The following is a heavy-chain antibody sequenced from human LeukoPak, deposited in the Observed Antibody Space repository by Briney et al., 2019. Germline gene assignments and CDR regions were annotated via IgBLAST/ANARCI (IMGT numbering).Heavy chain of an antibody. CDR1: GFTFSFYW. J-gene: IGHJ6*02. V-gene: IGHV3-7*01. Sequence: HPGGSLRLSCAASGFTFSFYWMSWVRQAPGKGLEWVANIKEDGSEKYYVDSVKGRFTISRDNAKNSLYLQMSSLRAEDTAVYYCASTPYCSGGSCYFYYGMDVWGQGATVTVSS. CDR3: ASTPYCSGGSCYFYYGMDV. CDR2: IKEDGSEK. D-gene: IGHD2-15*01.